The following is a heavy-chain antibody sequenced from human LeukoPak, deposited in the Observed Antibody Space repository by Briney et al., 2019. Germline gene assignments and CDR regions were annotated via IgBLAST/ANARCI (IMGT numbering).Heavy chain of an antibody. CDR3: ARGFGLLWFGELPTSPEFDP. J-gene: IGHJ5*02. Sequence: PSETLSLTCAVYGGSFSGYYWSWIRQPPGKGLEWIGEINHSGSTNYNPSLKSRVTISVDTSKNQFSLKLSSVTAADTAVYYWARGFGLLWFGELPTSPEFDPWGQGTLVTVSS. D-gene: IGHD3-10*01. CDR2: INHSGST. CDR1: GGSFSGYY. V-gene: IGHV4-34*01.